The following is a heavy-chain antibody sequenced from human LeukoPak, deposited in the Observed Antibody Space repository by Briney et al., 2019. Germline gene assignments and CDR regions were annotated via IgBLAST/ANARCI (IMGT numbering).Heavy chain of an antibody. CDR2: ISGSGGST. D-gene: IGHD2-15*01. Sequence: GGSLRLSCVASGLILSTYGMIWVRPAPGRGLEWVSAISGSGGSTYYADSVKGRFTISRDNSKNTLYLQMNSLRAEDTAVYYCAKIRLVDYWGQGTLVTVSS. CDR1: GLILSTYG. CDR3: AKIRLVDY. J-gene: IGHJ4*02. V-gene: IGHV3-23*01.